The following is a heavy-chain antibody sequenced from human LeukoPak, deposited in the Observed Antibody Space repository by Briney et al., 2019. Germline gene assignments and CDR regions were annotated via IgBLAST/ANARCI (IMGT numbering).Heavy chain of an antibody. CDR1: GFTFSSYS. D-gene: IGHD3-10*01. V-gene: IGHV3-48*04. Sequence: GGSLRLSCAASGFTFSSYSMNWVRQAPGKGLEWVSYISSSSSTIYYADSVKGRFTISRDNAKNSLYLQMNSLRAEDTAVYYCALMYMITMGYWGQGTLVTVSS. J-gene: IGHJ4*02. CDR3: ALMYMITMGY. CDR2: ISSSSSTI.